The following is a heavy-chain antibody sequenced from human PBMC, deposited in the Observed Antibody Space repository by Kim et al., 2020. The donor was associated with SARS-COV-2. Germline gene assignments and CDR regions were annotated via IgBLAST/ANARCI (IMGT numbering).Heavy chain of an antibody. CDR3: ARGLRGGVDY. J-gene: IGHJ4*02. V-gene: IGHV1-8*01. Sequence: NTGYAQKFQGRVTMTRNTSISTAYMELSSLRAEDTAVYYCARGLRGGVDYWGQGTLVTVSS. CDR2: NT.